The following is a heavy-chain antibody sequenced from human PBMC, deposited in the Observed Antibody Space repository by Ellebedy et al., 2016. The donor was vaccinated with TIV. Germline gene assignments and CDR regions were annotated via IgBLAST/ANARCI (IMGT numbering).Heavy chain of an antibody. J-gene: IGHJ6*02. D-gene: IGHD6-13*01. V-gene: IGHV3-66*01. CDR3: ARDRMVAAAGTFKGYYYYGMDV. CDR1: GFTVSSNY. Sequence: GESLKISCAASGFTVSSNYMSWVRQAPGKGLEWVSVIYSGGSTYYADSVKGRFTISRDNSKNTLYLQMNSLRAEDTAVYYCARDRMVAAAGTFKGYYYYGMDVWGQGTTVTVSS. CDR2: IYSGGST.